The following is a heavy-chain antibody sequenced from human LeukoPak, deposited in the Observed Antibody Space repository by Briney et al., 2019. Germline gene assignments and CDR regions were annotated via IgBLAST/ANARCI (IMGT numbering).Heavy chain of an antibody. V-gene: IGHV1-18*01. J-gene: IGHJ4*02. CDR1: GYTFTIYG. D-gene: IGHD3-22*01. Sequence: ASVTVSFKASGYTFTIYGISWVRQAPGQGLEWMGWISAYNGNTNYAQKLQGRVTMTTDTSTSTAYMELRSLRSDDTAVYYCARADLKDYYDSSGYYLPSSFDYWGQGTLVTVSS. CDR3: ARADLKDYYDSSGYYLPSSFDY. CDR2: ISAYNGNT.